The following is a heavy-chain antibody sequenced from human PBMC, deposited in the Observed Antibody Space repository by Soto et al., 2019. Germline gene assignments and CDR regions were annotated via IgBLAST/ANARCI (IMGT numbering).Heavy chain of an antibody. Sequence: PGGSLRLSCAASGFTFSSYAMNWVRQAPGKGLEWVSAISGSGGSTYYADSVKGRFTISRDNSKNTLYLQMNSLRAEDTAVYYCAKDRYGDYGGIDYWGQGTMVTVSS. CDR3: AKDRYGDYGGIDY. CDR2: ISGSGGST. V-gene: IGHV3-23*01. CDR1: GFTFSSYA. D-gene: IGHD4-17*01. J-gene: IGHJ4*02.